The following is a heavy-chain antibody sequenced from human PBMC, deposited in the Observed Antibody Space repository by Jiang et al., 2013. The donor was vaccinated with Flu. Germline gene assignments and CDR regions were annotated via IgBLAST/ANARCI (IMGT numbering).Heavy chain of an antibody. J-gene: IGHJ4*02. Sequence: GLVKPSETLSLTCDVSGGSISNYHWNWIRQPAGKGLEWIGRVVDSENINYSPSLRSRVTMSVDTSKNQFSLQLTSVTAADTAVYYCASLTGTSGSGYFDYWGQGTLVT. CDR1: GGSISNYH. CDR3: ASLTGTSGSGYFDY. D-gene: IGHD1-1*01. CDR2: VVDSENI. V-gene: IGHV4-4*07.